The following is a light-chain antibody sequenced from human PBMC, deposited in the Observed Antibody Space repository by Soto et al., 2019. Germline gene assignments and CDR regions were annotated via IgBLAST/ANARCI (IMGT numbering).Light chain of an antibody. CDR3: VSYTTSASYV. V-gene: IGLV2-14*01. CDR1: SSDVGNYIF. Sequence: QSALNQPASVSGSPGQSSTISCTGTSSDVGNYIFVSWYRQHPGKAPKLMIYDINNRPSGVSNRFSGSKSGNTASLTISGLQAEDEADYYCVSYTTSASYVFGTGTKLTVL. CDR2: DIN. J-gene: IGLJ1*01.